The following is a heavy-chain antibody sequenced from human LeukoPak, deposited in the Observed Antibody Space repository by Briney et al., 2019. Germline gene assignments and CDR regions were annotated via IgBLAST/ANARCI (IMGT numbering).Heavy chain of an antibody. CDR2: INHRGST. V-gene: IGHV4-34*01. J-gene: IGHJ3*02. Sequence: SETLSLTCAVYGGSFSGYYWSWLRQSPGKGLEWIEQINHRGSTNYNPSLRSRVTMSVDTSKNQFSLKLSSVTAADTAVYYCARGSDQLLQIEDAFDIWGQGTMVTVSS. CDR1: GGSFSGYY. CDR3: ARGSDQLLQIEDAFDI. D-gene: IGHD2-2*01.